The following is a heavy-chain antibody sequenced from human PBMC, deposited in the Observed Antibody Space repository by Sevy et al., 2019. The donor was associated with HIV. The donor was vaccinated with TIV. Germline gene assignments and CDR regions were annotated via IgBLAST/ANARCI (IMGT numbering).Heavy chain of an antibody. J-gene: IGHJ4*02. D-gene: IGHD3-9*01. Sequence: GGSLRLSCEASGFTFSSYWMHWVRQVPGKGLVWVSRIDPDGSRTSYVDYVKGRFTISGDNAKNTLYLQMNSLRGEDTAVYYCANDFDWDSGYWGQGTLVTVSS. CDR2: IDPDGSRT. V-gene: IGHV3-74*01. CDR1: GFTFSSYW. CDR3: ANDFDWDSGY.